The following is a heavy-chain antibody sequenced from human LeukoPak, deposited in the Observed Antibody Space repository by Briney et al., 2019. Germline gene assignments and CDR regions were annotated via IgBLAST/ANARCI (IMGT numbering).Heavy chain of an antibody. J-gene: IGHJ4*02. CDR3: AKAYSSGWYRLTYFDY. V-gene: IGHV3-23*01. CDR2: ISGSGGST. CDR1: GFTFSSYA. D-gene: IGHD6-19*01. Sequence: GGSLRLSCAASGFTFSSYAVSWVRQAPGKGLEWVSAISGSGGSTYYADSVKGRFTISRDNSKNTLYLQMNSLRAEDTAVYYCAKAYSSGWYRLTYFDYWGQGTLVTVSS.